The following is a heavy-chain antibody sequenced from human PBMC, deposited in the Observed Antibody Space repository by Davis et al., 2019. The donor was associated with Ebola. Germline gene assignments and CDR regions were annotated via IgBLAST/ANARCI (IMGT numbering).Heavy chain of an antibody. CDR2: ISSSSTI. CDR3: ARDREYSSSSMVFYYYYGMDV. Sequence: GESLKISCAASGFTFSSYSMNWVRQAPGKGLEWVSYISSSSTIYYADSVKGRFTISRDNSKNTLYLQMNSLRAEDTAVYYCARDREYSSSSMVFYYYYGMDVWGQGTTVTVSS. CDR1: GFTFSSYS. J-gene: IGHJ6*02. D-gene: IGHD6-6*01. V-gene: IGHV3-48*01.